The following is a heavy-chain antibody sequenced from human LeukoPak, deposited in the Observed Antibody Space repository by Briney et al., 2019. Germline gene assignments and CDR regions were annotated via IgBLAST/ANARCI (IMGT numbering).Heavy chain of an antibody. J-gene: IGHJ3*02. CDR2: IIPIFGTA. V-gene: IGHV1-69*01. CDR1: GGTFSSYA. CDR3: ASERRRDYDSSRFAFDI. Sequence: SVKVSCKASGGTFSSYAISWVRQAPGQGHEWMGGIIPIFGTANYAQKFQGRVTITADESTSTAYMELSSLRSEDTAVYYCASERRRDYDSSRFAFDIWGQGTMVTVSS. D-gene: IGHD3-22*01.